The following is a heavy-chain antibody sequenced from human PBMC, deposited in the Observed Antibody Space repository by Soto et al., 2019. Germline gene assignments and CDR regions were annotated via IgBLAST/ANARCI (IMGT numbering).Heavy chain of an antibody. J-gene: IGHJ4*02. CDR3: AHRAILCSGGSCYSHPFDY. D-gene: IGHD2-15*01. CDR2: IYWDDDK. V-gene: IGHV2-5*02. CDR1: GFSLNTTGVG. Sequence: QITLKESGPTQVKPTQTLTLTCTFSGFSLNTTGVGVGWIRQPPGKALEWLAIIYWDDDKRYSPSLRSRLTITKDTSKNQVVLTMTSVDPVDTATYYCAHRAILCSGGSCYSHPFDYWGQGTLVTVSS.